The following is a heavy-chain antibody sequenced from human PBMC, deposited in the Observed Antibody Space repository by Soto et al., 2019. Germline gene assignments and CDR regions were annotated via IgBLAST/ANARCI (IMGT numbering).Heavy chain of an antibody. D-gene: IGHD2-2*01. CDR3: ARQSGTSIGRVANNWFDP. V-gene: IGHV4-39*01. CDR2: IYYSGST. CDR1: GGSISSSSYY. J-gene: IGHJ5*02. Sequence: SETLSLTCTVSGGSISSSSYYWGWIRQPPGKGLEWIGSIYYSGSTYYNPSLKSRVTISVDTSKNQLSLKLSSVTAADTAVYYCARQSGTSIGRVANNWFDPWGQGTLVTVSS.